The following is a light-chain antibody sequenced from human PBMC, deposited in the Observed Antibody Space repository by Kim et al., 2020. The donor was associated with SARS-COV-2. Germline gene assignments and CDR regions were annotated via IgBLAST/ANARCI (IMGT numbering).Light chain of an antibody. CDR2: AAS. J-gene: IGKJ1*01. CDR3: LQDYNYPWT. V-gene: IGKV1-6*01. CDR1: QGIRDD. Sequence: ASVGDRVTITCRASQGIRDDLGWYQQKTGEAPKLLIYAASSLQSGVPSRFSGSGSGTDFTLTISSLQPEDFATYYCLQDYNYPWTFGQGTKVDIK.